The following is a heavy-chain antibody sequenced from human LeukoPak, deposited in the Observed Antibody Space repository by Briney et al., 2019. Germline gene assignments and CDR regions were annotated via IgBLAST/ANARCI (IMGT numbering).Heavy chain of an antibody. CDR2: ISGSDNNP. J-gene: IGHJ3*02. V-gene: IGHV3-23*01. Sequence: GSLRLSCAASGFTFNNYAMAWVRQAPGKGLEWVSAISGSDNNPFYADSVKGRFTISRDNAKNSLYLQMNSLRAEDTAVYYCAKLYSGYDMIPDAFDIWGQGTMVTVSS. CDR3: AKLYSGYDMIPDAFDI. CDR1: GFTFNNYA. D-gene: IGHD5-12*01.